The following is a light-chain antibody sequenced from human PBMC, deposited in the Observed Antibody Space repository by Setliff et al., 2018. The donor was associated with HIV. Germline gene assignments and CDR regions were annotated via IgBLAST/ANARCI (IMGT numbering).Light chain of an antibody. Sequence: QSVLTQPRSVSGSPGQSVTISCTTTSTDVGGYDSVSWYQQLPGKAPKLMIYGIVTRPSGVSNRFSGSKSGGTASLTISGLQAEDEADYYCSIHRSRGYVFGSGTKVTVL. CDR3: SIHRSRGYV. CDR1: STDVGGYDS. J-gene: IGLJ1*01. V-gene: IGLV2-11*01. CDR2: GIV.